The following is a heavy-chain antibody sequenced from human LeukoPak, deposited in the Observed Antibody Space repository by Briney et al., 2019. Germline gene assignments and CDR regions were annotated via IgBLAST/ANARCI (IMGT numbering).Heavy chain of an antibody. V-gene: IGHV1-69*05. D-gene: IGHD3-22*01. J-gene: IGHJ4*02. Sequence: RASVKVSCKASGGTFSSYAISWVRQAPGQGLEWMGGIIPIFGTANYAQKFQGRVTITTDESTSTAYMELSSLRSEDTAVYYCARGDYYDGSGAFDYWGQGTLVTVSS. CDR3: ARGDYYDGSGAFDY. CDR2: IIPIFGTA. CDR1: GGTFSSYA.